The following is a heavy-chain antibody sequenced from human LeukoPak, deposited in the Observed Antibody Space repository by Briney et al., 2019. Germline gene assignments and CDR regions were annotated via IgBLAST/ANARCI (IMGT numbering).Heavy chain of an antibody. CDR1: GYTFTGYY. CDR2: INPNSGGT. D-gene: IGHD3-3*01. J-gene: IGHJ6*03. CDR3: ARDFEGVMVATRNYYYYMDV. V-gene: IGHV1-2*02. Sequence: ASVKVSCKASGYTFTGYYMHWVRQAPGQGLEWMGWINPNSGGTNYAQKFQGRVTMTRDTSISTAYMELSGLRSDDTAVYYCARDFEGVMVATRNYYYYMDVWGKGTTVTISS.